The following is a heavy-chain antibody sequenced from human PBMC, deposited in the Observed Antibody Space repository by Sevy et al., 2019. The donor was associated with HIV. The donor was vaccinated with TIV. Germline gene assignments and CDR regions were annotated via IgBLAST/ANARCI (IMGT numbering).Heavy chain of an antibody. J-gene: IGHJ6*02. CDR3: AKPREQGYYYGMDV. Sequence: GGSLRLSCAASGFPFSSYGMNWVRQAPDKGLEWVAFLRYDGGNKYYADSVKGRFTISRDNSKNTLYLQMKSLRGEDTAVYYCAKPREQGYYYGMDVWGQGTTVTVSS. D-gene: IGHD1-26*01. CDR2: LRYDGGNK. V-gene: IGHV3-30*02. CDR1: GFPFSSYG.